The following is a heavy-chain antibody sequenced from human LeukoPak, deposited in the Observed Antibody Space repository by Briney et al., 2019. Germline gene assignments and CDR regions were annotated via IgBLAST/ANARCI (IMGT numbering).Heavy chain of an antibody. Sequence: GGSLRLSCAASGFTFSSYAMSWVRQAPGKGLEWVSAISGSGGSTYYADSVKGRFTSSRDNAKNSLYLQMNSLRAEDTAVYYCAKSRIGFSGQADHWGQGTLITVSS. V-gene: IGHV3-23*01. J-gene: IGHJ4*02. CDR2: ISGSGGST. D-gene: IGHD5-12*01. CDR1: GFTFSSYA. CDR3: AKSRIGFSGQADH.